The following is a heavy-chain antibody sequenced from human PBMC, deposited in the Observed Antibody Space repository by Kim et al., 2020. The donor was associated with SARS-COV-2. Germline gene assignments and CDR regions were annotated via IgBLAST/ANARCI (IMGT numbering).Heavy chain of an antibody. Sequence: SETLSLTCTVSSGSIGSGSFYWGWIRQPPVKGLEWIASVSYSGSTFYNPSLKSRVTISVDTSKIQLSLKITSVTAADTALYYCARHKYSLGDVEYWGQGT. CDR2: VSYSGST. V-gene: IGHV4-39*01. CDR1: SGSIGSGSFY. D-gene: IGHD4-17*01. J-gene: IGHJ4*02. CDR3: ARHKYSLGDVEY.